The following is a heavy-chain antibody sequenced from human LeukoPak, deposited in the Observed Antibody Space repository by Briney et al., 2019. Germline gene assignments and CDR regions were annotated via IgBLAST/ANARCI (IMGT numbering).Heavy chain of an antibody. CDR2: INPNSGGT. V-gene: IGHV1-2*02. D-gene: IGHD5-18*01. CDR1: GYTFTGYY. J-gene: IGHJ4*02. CDR3: ARDPNTVMRGNFDY. Sequence: ASVKVSCKASGYTFTGYYMHWVRQAPGQGLEWMGWINPNSGGTNYAQKFQGRVTMTRDTSISTAYMELSSLRSEDTAVYYCARDPNTVMRGNFDYWGQGTLVTVSS.